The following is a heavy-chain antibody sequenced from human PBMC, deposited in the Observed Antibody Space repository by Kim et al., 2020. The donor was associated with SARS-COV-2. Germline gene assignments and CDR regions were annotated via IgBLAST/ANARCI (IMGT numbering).Heavy chain of an antibody. CDR2: IYYSGST. V-gene: IGHV4-30-4*01. J-gene: IGHJ3*02. CDR1: GGSISSGDYY. D-gene: IGHD2-2*03. CDR3: ASGYCSSTSCYGDAFDI. Sequence: SETLSLTCTVSGGSISSGDYYWSWIRQPPGKGLEWIGYIYYSGSTYYNPSLKSRVTISVDTSKNQFSLKLSSVTAADTAVYYCASGYCSSTSCYGDAFDIWGQGTMVTVSS.